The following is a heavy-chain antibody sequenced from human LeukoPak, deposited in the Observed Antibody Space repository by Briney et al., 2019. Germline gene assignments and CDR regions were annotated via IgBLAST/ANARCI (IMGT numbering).Heavy chain of an antibody. CDR1: GFTFTSSA. J-gene: IGHJ4*02. CDR2: IVVGSGNT. Sequence: ASVKVSCEASGFTFTSSAVQWVRQARGQRLEWIGWIVVGSGNTNYAQKFQERVTITRDMSTSTAYMELSSLRSEDTAVYYCAAENTYYYDSSGYYWNWGQGTLVTVSS. D-gene: IGHD3-22*01. CDR3: AAENTYYYDSSGYYWN. V-gene: IGHV1-58*01.